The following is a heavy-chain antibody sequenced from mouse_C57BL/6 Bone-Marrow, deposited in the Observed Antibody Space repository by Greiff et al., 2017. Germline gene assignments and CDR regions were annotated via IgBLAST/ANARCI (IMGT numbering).Heavy chain of an antibody. CDR3: ARYYGSSHYAMDY. Sequence: QVQLQQPGAELVRPGSSVKLSCKASGYTFTSYWMDWVKQRPGQGLEWIGNIYPSDSETHYNQKFKDKATLTVDKSSSTAYMQLSSLTSEDSAVYYGARYYGSSHYAMDYWGQGTSVTVSS. V-gene: IGHV1-61*01. J-gene: IGHJ4*01. CDR2: IYPSDSET. D-gene: IGHD1-1*01. CDR1: GYTFTSYW.